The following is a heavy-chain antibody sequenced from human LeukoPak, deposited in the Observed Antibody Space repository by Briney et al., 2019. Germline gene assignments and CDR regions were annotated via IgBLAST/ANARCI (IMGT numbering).Heavy chain of an antibody. CDR1: GFTFSSYS. CDR2: ISSSSSYI. J-gene: IGHJ6*04. Sequence: GGSLRLSCAASGFTFSSYSMNWVRQAPGKGLEWVSSISSSSSYIYYADSVKGRFTISRDNAKNSLYLQMNSLRAEDTAVYYCASRLSITIFGEMDVWGKGTTVSVSS. V-gene: IGHV3-21*01. D-gene: IGHD3-3*01. CDR3: ASRLSITIFGEMDV.